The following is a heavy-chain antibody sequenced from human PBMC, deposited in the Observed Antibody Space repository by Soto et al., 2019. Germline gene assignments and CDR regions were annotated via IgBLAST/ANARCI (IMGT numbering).Heavy chain of an antibody. CDR2: IFYSGST. D-gene: IGHD1-26*01. V-gene: IGHV4-39*01. J-gene: IGHJ4*02. CDR1: GGSISSSSHY. CDR3: ARRGTWEPFDY. Sequence: QLQLQESGPGLVKASETLSLTCTVSGGSISSSSHYWGWIRQPPGKGLEWIGSIFYSGSTFYNPSLRSRVTMPVDTSKNQFSLKLSSVTAADTAIYYCARRGTWEPFDYWGQGTLVTVSS.